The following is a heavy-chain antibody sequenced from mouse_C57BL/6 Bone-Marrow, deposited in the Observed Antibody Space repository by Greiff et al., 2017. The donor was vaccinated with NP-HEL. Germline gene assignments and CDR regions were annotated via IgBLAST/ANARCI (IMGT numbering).Heavy chain of an antibody. D-gene: IGHD3-2*02. CDR3: TRASSGYADY. Sequence: VQLQESGEGLVKPGGSLKLSCAASGFTFSSYAMSWVRQTPEKRLEWVAYISSGGDYIYYADTVKGRFTISRDNARNTLYLQMSRLKSEDTAMYYCTRASSGYADYWGQGTTLTVSS. CDR2: ISSGGDYI. J-gene: IGHJ2*01. V-gene: IGHV5-9-1*02. CDR1: GFTFSSYA.